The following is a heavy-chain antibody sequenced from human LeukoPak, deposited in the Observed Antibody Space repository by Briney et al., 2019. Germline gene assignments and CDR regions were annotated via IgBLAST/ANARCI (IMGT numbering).Heavy chain of an antibody. J-gene: IGHJ3*02. D-gene: IGHD1-26*01. CDR1: GFTVSSNY. CDR2: INSDGST. CDR3: ARALPGSGSYYAYDI. V-gene: IGHV3-53*01. Sequence: GGSLRLSCAAPGFTVSSNYMSWVRQAPGKGLEWVSVINSDGSTYYADSVKGRFTLSRDNSKNTLYLQMNSLRAEDTAVYYCARALPGSGSYYAYDIWGQGTMVTVSS.